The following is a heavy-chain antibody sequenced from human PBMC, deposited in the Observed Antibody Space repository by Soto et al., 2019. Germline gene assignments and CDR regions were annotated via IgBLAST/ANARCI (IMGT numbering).Heavy chain of an antibody. CDR2: MIPIFGTA. D-gene: IGHD5-12*01. J-gene: IGHJ6*02. V-gene: IGHV1-69*01. CDR1: GGTFSSYA. Sequence: QVQLVQSGAEVKKPGSSVKVSCKASGGTFSSYAISWVRQAPGQGLEWMGGMIPIFGTANYAQKFQGRVTITEDEATSTDYMELSSLRSEDTAVYYCAIDYPLGDYYYGMDVWGQGTTVTVSS. CDR3: AIDYPLGDYYYGMDV.